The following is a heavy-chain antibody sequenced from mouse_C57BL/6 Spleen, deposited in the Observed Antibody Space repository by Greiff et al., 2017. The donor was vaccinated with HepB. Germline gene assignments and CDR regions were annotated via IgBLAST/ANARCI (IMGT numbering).Heavy chain of an antibody. J-gene: IGHJ3*01. V-gene: IGHV1-74*01. CDR2: IHPSDSDT. CDR1: GYTFTSYW. D-gene: IGHD2-1*01. CDR3: AITYGNYTWFAY. Sequence: QVQLQQSGAELVKPGASVKVSCKASGYTFTSYWMHWVKQRPGQGLEWIGRIHPSDSDTNYNQKCKGKATLTVDKSSSTAYMQLSSLTSEDSAVYYCAITYGNYTWFAYWGQGTLVTVSA.